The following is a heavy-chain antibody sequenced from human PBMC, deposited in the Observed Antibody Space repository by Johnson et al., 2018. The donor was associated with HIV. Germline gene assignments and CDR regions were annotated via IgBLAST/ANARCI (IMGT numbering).Heavy chain of an antibody. V-gene: IGHV3-20*04. J-gene: IGHJ3*02. CDR1: RFTFSDYY. Sequence: VQLVESGGGLVKPGGSLRLSCASSRFTFSDYYMSWIRQTPGKGLEWVPGINWNGGSTGYADSVTGLFTTSRDNAKNSLYLQMKSLRAEDTAVYYCARWGRKDRRDAFDIWGQGTMVTVSS. CDR3: ARWGRKDRRDAFDI. D-gene: IGHD2-15*01. CDR2: INWNGGST.